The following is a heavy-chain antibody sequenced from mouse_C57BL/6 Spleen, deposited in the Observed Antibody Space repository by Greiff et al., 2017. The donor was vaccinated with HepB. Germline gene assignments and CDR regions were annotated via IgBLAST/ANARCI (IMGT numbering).Heavy chain of an antibody. CDR3: ARSLITTVVANAMDY. Sequence: EVKVVESGGGLVKPGGSLKLSCAASGFTFSDYGMHWVRQAPEKGLEWVAYISSGSSTIYYADTVKGRFTISRDNAKNTLFLQMTSLRSEDTAMYYWARSLITTVVANAMDYWGQGTSVTVSS. CDR2: ISSGSSTI. CDR1: GFTFSDYG. D-gene: IGHD1-1*01. V-gene: IGHV5-17*01. J-gene: IGHJ4*01.